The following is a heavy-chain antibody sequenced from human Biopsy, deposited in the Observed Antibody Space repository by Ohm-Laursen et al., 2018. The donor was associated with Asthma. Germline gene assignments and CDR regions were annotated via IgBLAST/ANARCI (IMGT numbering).Heavy chain of an antibody. CDR1: PGSISDYW. CDR3: ARATSTWSQSGPHYFDH. V-gene: IGHV4-59*01. J-gene: IGHJ4*02. Sequence: TLSLTCTVSPGSISDYWWNWIRQFPGKGLEWIGYVYSTGSTMYNPPLKSRVTISVDTSINQVSLKLSSVTAADTAVYYCARATSTWSQSGPHYFDHWGQGALVTVSS. D-gene: IGHD6-13*01. CDR2: VYSTGST.